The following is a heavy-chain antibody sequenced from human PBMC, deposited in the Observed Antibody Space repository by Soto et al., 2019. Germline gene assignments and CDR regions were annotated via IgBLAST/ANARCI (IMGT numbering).Heavy chain of an antibody. J-gene: IGHJ1*01. Sequence: GGSLRLSCVVSGFTFAKYWMHWVRQAPGKGLVWVARIETDGATQTYADSVEGRFTISRDNAKNTLYLHMNSLRAEDTAVYYCGRQAALWEKVDFRGHGTPVTVSS. D-gene: IGHD3-10*01. CDR1: GFTFAKYW. V-gene: IGHV3-74*01. CDR2: IETDGATQ. CDR3: GRQAALWEKVDF.